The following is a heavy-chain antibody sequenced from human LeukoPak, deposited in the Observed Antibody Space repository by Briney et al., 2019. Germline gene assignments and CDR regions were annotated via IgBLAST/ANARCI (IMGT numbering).Heavy chain of an antibody. CDR1: GGSISRYY. J-gene: IGHJ5*02. CDR2: IYYSGST. V-gene: IGHV4-59*01. Sequence: SETLSLTCTVSGGSISRYYWSWIRQPPGKGLEWIGYIYYSGSTNYNPSLKSRVTISVDTSKNQFSLKLSSVTAADTAVYYCARGYNFWSGYPFDPWGQGTLVTVSS. D-gene: IGHD3-3*01. CDR3: ARGYNFWSGYPFDP.